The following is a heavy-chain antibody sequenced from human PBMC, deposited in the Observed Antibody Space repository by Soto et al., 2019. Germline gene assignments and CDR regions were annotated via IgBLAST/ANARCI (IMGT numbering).Heavy chain of an antibody. V-gene: IGHV4-59*01. D-gene: IGHD3-22*01. CDR2: IYYSGST. CDR3: ARVQLYYNDISGRPLNAFDI. J-gene: IGHJ3*02. CDR1: GGSISSYH. Sequence: SETLSLTCTVSGGSISSYHWSWIRQPPGKGLEWIGYIYYSGSTNYNPSLKSRVTISVDTSKNQFSLKLSSVTAADTAVYYCARVQLYYNDISGRPLNAFDIWGQGTMVTVSS.